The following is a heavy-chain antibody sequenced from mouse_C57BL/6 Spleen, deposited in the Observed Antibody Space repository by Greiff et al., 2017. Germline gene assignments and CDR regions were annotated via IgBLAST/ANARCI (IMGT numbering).Heavy chain of an antibody. D-gene: IGHD1-1*01. Sequence: VQLQQSVAELVRPGASVKLSCTASGFNIKNTYMHWVKQRPEQGLVWIGRIAPANGNTKYAPKFQGKATITTDTSSNTAYLQLSSLASEDTAIYYCAANYYGSSAYAMDDWGQGTSVTVSS. V-gene: IGHV14-3*01. CDR3: AANYYGSSAYAMDD. CDR2: IAPANGNT. CDR1: GFNIKNTY. J-gene: IGHJ4*01.